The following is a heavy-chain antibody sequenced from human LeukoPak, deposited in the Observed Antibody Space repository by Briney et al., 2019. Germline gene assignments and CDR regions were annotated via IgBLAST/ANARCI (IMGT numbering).Heavy chain of an antibody. CDR1: GFTFSSYD. Sequence: PGRSLRLSCAASGFTFSSYDMHWVRQATGEGLEWVSAIDTAGDTYYPGSVKGRFTISRENAKNSLYLQLNSLRAGDTAVYYCVRGVGVAITYFAYWGQGTLVTVSS. CDR2: IDTAGDT. J-gene: IGHJ4*02. V-gene: IGHV3-13*01. CDR3: VRGVGVAITYFAY. D-gene: IGHD3-10*01.